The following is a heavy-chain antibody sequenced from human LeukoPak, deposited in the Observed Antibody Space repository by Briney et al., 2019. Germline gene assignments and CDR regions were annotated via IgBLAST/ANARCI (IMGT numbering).Heavy chain of an antibody. CDR3: AKRERESYNYGYPDF. Sequence: GESLRLSCAASGFTFSSYAMSWVRQAPGKGLEWVPSVGGSGGSTYYADSVKGRFTISRDNSKNTLYLQMNSLRVEDTAVYYCAKRERESYNYGYPDFWGQGTRVTVSS. CDR2: VGGSGGST. CDR1: GFTFSSYA. D-gene: IGHD5-18*01. J-gene: IGHJ4*02. V-gene: IGHV3-23*01.